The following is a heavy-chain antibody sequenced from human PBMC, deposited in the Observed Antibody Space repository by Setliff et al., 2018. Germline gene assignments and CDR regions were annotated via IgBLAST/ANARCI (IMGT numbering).Heavy chain of an antibody. CDR3: ASHEPWLWNAFDI. V-gene: IGHV3-48*03. Sequence: GGSLRLSCAASGFTFRSYEMNWVRQAPGKGLECISYITPSGSTIYYADSVKGRFTISRDNAKNALYMQMNSLRAEDTAVYYCASHEPWLWNAFDIWGQGTMVTVSS. D-gene: IGHD6-19*01. J-gene: IGHJ3*02. CDR2: ITPSGSTI. CDR1: GFTFRSYE.